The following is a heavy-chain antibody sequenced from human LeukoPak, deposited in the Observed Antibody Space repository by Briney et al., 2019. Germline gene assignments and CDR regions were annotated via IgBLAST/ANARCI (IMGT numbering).Heavy chain of an antibody. V-gene: IGHV1-18*01. Sequence: ASVKVSYKASGYTFTSYGISWVRQAPGQGLEWMGWISAYNGHTNYAQKLQGRVTMTTDTSTSTAYMELRSLRSDDTAVYYCARDLGIAVAGTYAGKYEYYYYGMDVWGQGTTVTVSS. CDR3: ARDLGIAVAGTYAGKYEYYYYGMDV. J-gene: IGHJ6*02. CDR1: GYTFTSYG. CDR2: ISAYNGHT. D-gene: IGHD6-19*01.